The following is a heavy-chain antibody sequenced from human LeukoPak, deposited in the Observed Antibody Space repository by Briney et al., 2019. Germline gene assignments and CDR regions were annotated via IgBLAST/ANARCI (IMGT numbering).Heavy chain of an antibody. Sequence: ASVKVSCKASGYTFTTYYMHWVRQAPGQGLEWMGIINPSGGSTSYAQKFQGRVTMNRDMSTSTVYMELSSLRSEDTAVYYCARDPYSSSCFDYWGQGTLVTVSS. J-gene: IGHJ4*02. CDR2: INPSGGST. V-gene: IGHV1-46*01. CDR1: GYTFTTYY. D-gene: IGHD6-6*01. CDR3: ARDPYSSSCFDY.